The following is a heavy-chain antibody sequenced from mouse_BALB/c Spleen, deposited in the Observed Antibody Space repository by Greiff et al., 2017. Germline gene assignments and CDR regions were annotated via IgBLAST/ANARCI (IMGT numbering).Heavy chain of an antibody. Sequence: DVKLVESGGGLVQPGGSRKLSCAASGFTFSSFGMHWVRQAPEKGLEWVAYISSGSSTIYYADTVKGRFTISRDNPKNTLFLQMTSLRSEDTAMYYCARNRPSTMITTYAMDYWGQGTSVTVSS. V-gene: IGHV5-17*02. CDR2: ISSGSSTI. CDR1: GFTFSSFG. CDR3: ARNRPSTMITTYAMDY. J-gene: IGHJ4*01. D-gene: IGHD2-4*01.